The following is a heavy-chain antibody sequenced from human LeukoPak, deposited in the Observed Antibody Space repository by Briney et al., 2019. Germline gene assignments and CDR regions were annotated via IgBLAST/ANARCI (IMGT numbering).Heavy chain of an antibody. CDR3: ARQHHYDVWSGLEQYYYYYYGMDV. V-gene: IGHV4-39*01. J-gene: IGHJ6*02. CDR1: GGSISSSSYY. D-gene: IGHD3-3*01. Sequence: PSETLSLTCTVSGGSISSSSYYWGWIRQPPGKGLEWIGSIYYSGSTYYNPSLKSRVTISVDTSKNQFSLKLSSVTAADTAVYYCARQHHYDVWSGLEQYYYYYYGMDVWGQGTTVTVSS. CDR2: IYYSGST.